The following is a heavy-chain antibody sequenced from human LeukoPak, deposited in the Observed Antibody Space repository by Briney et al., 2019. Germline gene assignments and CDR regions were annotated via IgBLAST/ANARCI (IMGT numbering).Heavy chain of an antibody. CDR1: EFTFSSYP. CDR3: ARARLRYFDWLTGLGDAFDI. CDR2: VRQDGSEK. V-gene: IGHV3-7*01. J-gene: IGHJ3*02. Sequence: GGSLRLSCAASEFTFSSYPMSWVRQAPGKGLEWVANVRQDGSEKYYVDSVKGRFTISRDNTKDSLYLQMNSLRAEDTAVYYCARARLRYFDWLTGLGDAFDIWGQGTMVTVSS. D-gene: IGHD3-9*01.